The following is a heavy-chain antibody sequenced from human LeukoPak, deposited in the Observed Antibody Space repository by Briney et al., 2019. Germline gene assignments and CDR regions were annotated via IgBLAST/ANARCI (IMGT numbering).Heavy chain of an antibody. CDR1: GGSISSGSYY. D-gene: IGHD2-15*01. Sequence: SETLSLTCTVSGGSISSGSYYWGWIRQSPGKGLEWIGSIYYSGSTNYNPSLKSRVTISVDTSKNQFSLKLSSVTAADTAVYYCARVAAKTVDYWGQGTLVTVSS. J-gene: IGHJ4*02. CDR3: ARVAAKTVDY. V-gene: IGHV4-39*07. CDR2: IYYSGST.